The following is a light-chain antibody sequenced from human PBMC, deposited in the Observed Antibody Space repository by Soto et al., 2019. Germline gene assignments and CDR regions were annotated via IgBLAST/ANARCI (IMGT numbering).Light chain of an antibody. V-gene: IGKV3-20*01. CDR1: QGIGDT. J-gene: IGKJ1*01. CDR3: QQYGSSPRT. Sequence: EVVMTQSPATLSVSPGEGATLSCRASQGIGDTLAWYQHKPGQTPRLLIYGASSRATGIPDRFSGSGSGTDFTLTISRLEPEDFAVYYCQQYGSSPRTFGQGTKVEIK. CDR2: GAS.